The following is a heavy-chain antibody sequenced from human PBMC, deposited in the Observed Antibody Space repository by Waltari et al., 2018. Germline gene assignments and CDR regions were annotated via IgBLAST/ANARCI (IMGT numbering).Heavy chain of an antibody. CDR3: ARETYYDFWSGYYTDY. D-gene: IGHD3-3*01. CDR2: IYTSGST. J-gene: IGHJ4*02. Sequence: GLEWIGRIYTSGSTNYNPSLKSRVTISVDTSKNQFSLKLSSVTAADTAVYYCARETYYDFWSGYYTDYWGQGTLVTVSS. V-gene: IGHV4-61*02.